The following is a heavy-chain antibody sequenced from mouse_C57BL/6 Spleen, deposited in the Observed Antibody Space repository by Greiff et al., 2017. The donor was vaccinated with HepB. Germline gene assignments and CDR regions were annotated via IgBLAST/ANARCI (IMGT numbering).Heavy chain of an antibody. Sequence: EVKVEESGGGLVQPGGSMKLSCVASGFTFSNYWMNWVRQSPEKGLEWVAQIRLKSDNYATHYAESVKGRFTISRDDSKSSVYLQMNNLRAEDTGIYYCTGFTTVVEYWYFDVWGTGITVTVSS. CDR3: TGFTTVVEYWYFDV. J-gene: IGHJ1*03. CDR2: IRLKSDNYAT. D-gene: IGHD1-1*01. CDR1: GFTFSNYW. V-gene: IGHV6-3*01.